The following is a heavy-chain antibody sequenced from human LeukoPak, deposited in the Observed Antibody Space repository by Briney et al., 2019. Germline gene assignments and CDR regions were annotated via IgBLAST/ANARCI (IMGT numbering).Heavy chain of an antibody. CDR1: GGSFSGYY. D-gene: IGHD3-3*01. J-gene: IGHJ4*02. CDR2: INHSGST. V-gene: IGHV4-34*01. CDR3: ARGGELTSKYDFWSGYYTRNLKTPEGELPHYDY. Sequence: PSETLSLTCAVYGGSFSGYYWSWIRQPPGKGLEWIGEINHSGSTNYNPSLKSRVTISVDTSKNQFSLKLSSVTAADTAVYYCARGGELTSKYDFWSGYYTRNLKTPEGELPHYDYWGQGTLVTVSS.